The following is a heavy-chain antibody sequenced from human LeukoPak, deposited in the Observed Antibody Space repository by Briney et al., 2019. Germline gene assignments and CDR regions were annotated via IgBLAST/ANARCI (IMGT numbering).Heavy chain of an antibody. V-gene: IGHV3-21*01. CDR2: ISSSSSYI. J-gene: IGHJ4*02. Sequence: GGSLRLSCAASGFTFSSYSMNWVRQAPGKGLEWVSFISSSSSYIYYADSVKGRFTISRDNTKNSLYLKMNSLRAGDTAVYYCARSRCTSGVCSPGYFDYWGQGTLVTVSS. CDR1: GFTFSSYS. D-gene: IGHD2-8*01. CDR3: ARSRCTSGVCSPGYFDY.